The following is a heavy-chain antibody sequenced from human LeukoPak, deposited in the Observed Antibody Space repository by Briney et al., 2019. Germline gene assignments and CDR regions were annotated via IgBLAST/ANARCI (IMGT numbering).Heavy chain of an antibody. CDR2: IYYSGST. V-gene: IGHV4-61*01. J-gene: IGHJ6*04. CDR1: GGSVGSGSYY. Sequence: SETLSLTCTVSGGSVGSGSYYWSWIRQPPGKGLEWIGYIYYSGSTNYNPSLKSRVTISVDTSKNQFSLKLSSVTAADTAVYYCARDNYGDYYYYGMDVWGKGTTVTVSS. CDR3: ARDNYGDYYYYGMDV. D-gene: IGHD4-17*01.